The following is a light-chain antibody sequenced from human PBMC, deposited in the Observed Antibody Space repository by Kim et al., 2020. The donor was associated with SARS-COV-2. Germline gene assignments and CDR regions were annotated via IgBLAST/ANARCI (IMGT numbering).Light chain of an antibody. CDR1: QSVLSSSNNRNY. J-gene: IGKJ1*01. Sequence: ATINCKSSQSVLSSSNNRNYLTWYQQKPGQPPKLLIYWASTRESGVPDRFSGSGSGTDFTLTISSLQAEDVAVYYCQHYYTTPHTFCQGTKVEIK. CDR3: QHYYTTPHT. V-gene: IGKV4-1*01. CDR2: WAS.